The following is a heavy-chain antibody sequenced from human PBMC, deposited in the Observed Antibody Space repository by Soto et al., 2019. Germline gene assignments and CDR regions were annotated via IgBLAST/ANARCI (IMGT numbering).Heavy chain of an antibody. CDR3: ARLVYCSSTSCQAPRDYYYYMDV. J-gene: IGHJ6*03. CDR1: GYSFTSYW. V-gene: IGHV5-10-1*01. D-gene: IGHD2-2*01. Sequence: GESLKISCKGSGYSFTSYWISWVRQMPGKGLEWMGRIDPSDSYTNYSPSFQGHVTISADKSISTAYLQWSSLKASDTAMYYCARLVYCSSTSCQAPRDYYYYMDVWGKGTTVTVSS. CDR2: IDPSDSYT.